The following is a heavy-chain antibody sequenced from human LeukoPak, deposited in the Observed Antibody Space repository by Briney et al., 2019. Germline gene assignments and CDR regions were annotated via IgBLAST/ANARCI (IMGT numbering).Heavy chain of an antibody. J-gene: IGHJ4*02. CDR2: ARYDGVYK. CDR1: GFTFSSYA. D-gene: IGHD6-19*01. V-gene: IGHV3-30*02. Sequence: GGSLRLSCAASGFTFSSYAMSWVRQAPGKGLEWVAFARYDGVYKFYADSVEGRFTISRDNSKNTLYLQMNSLRAEDTAVYYCAKLAGAFSTIMSVAYFDCWGQGTLVTVSS. CDR3: AKLAGAFSTIMSVAYFDC.